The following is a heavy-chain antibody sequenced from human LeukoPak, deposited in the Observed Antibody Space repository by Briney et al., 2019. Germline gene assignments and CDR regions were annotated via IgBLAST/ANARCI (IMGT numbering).Heavy chain of an antibody. D-gene: IGHD3-22*01. V-gene: IGHV7-4-1*02. J-gene: IGHJ4*02. CDR1: GYTFTSYA. CDR3: ARERSYYDSSGYLDGQSLDY. CDR2: INTNTGNP. Sequence: ASVKVSCKASGYTFTSYAMNWVRQAPGQGLEWMGWINTNTGNPTYAQGFTGRFVFSLDTSVSTAYLQISSLKVEDTAVYYCARERSYYDSSGYLDGQSLDYWGQGTLVTVSS.